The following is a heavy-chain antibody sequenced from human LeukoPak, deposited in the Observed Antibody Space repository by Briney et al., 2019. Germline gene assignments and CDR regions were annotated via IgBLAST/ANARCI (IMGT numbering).Heavy chain of an antibody. CDR2: ITNSGSTT. V-gene: IGHV3-11*04. J-gene: IGHJ6*03. Sequence: PGGSLRLSCVASGFTFSDYYMSWIRQAPGKGLEWISYITNSGSTTFYADSVKGRFSISRDSANNSLFLQMNSLRAEDTAVYYCTRDVRLRHKYYYMDVWGKGTTVTVSS. CDR3: TRDVRLRHKYYYMDV. D-gene: IGHD4-17*01. CDR1: GFTFSDYY.